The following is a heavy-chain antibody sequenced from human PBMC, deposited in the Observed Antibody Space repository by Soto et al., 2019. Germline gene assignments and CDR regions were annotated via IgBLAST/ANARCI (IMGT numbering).Heavy chain of an antibody. Sequence: PGGSLRLSCAASGFIFSNYGMHWVRQAPGKGLEWVAVIWYDGSTKYYADSVKGRFTISRDNSKNTLYLQMNSLRAEDTAVYYCARNSPLYEIDYWGQGTLVTVSS. CDR1: GFIFSNYG. J-gene: IGHJ4*02. V-gene: IGHV3-33*01. D-gene: IGHD3-10*01. CDR2: IWYDGSTK. CDR3: ARNSPLYEIDY.